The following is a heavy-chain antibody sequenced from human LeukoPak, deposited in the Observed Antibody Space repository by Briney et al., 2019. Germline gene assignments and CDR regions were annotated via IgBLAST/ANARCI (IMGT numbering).Heavy chain of an antibody. V-gene: IGHV3-30*18. CDR3: AKDFYDFWSGNYGDDYYYGMDV. Sequence: GGSLRLSCAASGFTFSNNGMHWVRQAPGKGLEWVAVISYDGRKKYYRDSVKGRFSISRDNSKKTLYLQMNSLRAEDTAVYYCAKDFYDFWSGNYGDDYYYGMDVWGQGTTVTVS. D-gene: IGHD3-3*01. CDR1: GFTFSNNG. CDR2: ISYDGRKK. J-gene: IGHJ6*02.